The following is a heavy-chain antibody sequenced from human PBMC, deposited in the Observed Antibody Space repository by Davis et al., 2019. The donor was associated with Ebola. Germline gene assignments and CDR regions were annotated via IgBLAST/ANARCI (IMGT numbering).Heavy chain of an antibody. J-gene: IGHJ4*02. CDR3: AREQSYYGSGSYRYYFDY. CDR1: GFTFSSYW. Sequence: GESLKISCAASGFTFSSYWMSWVRQAPGKGLEWVANIKQDGSEKYYVDSVKGRFTISRDNAKNSLYLQMNSLRAEDTAVYYCAREQSYYGSGSYRYYFDYWGQGTLVTVSS. D-gene: IGHD3-10*01. CDR2: IKQDGSEK. V-gene: IGHV3-7*01.